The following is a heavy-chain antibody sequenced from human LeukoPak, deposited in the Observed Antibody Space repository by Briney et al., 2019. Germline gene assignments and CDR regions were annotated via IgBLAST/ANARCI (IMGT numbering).Heavy chain of an antibody. J-gene: IGHJ3*02. Sequence: SETLSLTCIVSGGSISSYYWSWIRQPPGKGLEWIGYIHYSGTTNYNYNPSLKSRVPMSVDTSKNQFSLNLNSVTAADTAIYYCAREKRDTQLMRQYGFENWGQGTMVTVSS. CDR1: GGSISSYY. V-gene: IGHV4-59*01. D-gene: IGHD5-24*01. CDR3: AREKRDTQLMRQYGFEN. CDR2: IHYSGTTNY.